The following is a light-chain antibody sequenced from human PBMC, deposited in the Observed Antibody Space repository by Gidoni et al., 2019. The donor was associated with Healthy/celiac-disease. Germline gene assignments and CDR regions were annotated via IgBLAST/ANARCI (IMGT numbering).Light chain of an antibody. Sequence: DIQMTQSPSTLSASVGDRVTITCRASQSISSWLAWYQQKPGKAPKLLIYKASSLESGVPSRFSGIGSGTEFTLTISSLQPDDFATYYCQQYNSYSRTWTFGQGTKVEIK. V-gene: IGKV1-5*03. J-gene: IGKJ1*01. CDR1: QSISSW. CDR3: QQYNSYSRTWT. CDR2: KAS.